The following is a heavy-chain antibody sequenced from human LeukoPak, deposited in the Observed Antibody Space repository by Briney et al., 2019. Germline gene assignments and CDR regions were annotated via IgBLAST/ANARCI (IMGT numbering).Heavy chain of an antibody. CDR3: ARRINDGYCSGGSCYRGWRYYGMDV. Sequence: SETLSLTCTVYGGSFSGYYWSWIRQPPGKGLEWIGEINHSGSTNYNPSLKSRVTISVDTSKNQFSLKLSSVTAADTAVYYCARRINDGYCSGGSCYRGWRYYGMDVWGQGTTVTVSS. D-gene: IGHD2-15*01. CDR1: GGSFSGYY. V-gene: IGHV4-34*01. J-gene: IGHJ6*02. CDR2: INHSGST.